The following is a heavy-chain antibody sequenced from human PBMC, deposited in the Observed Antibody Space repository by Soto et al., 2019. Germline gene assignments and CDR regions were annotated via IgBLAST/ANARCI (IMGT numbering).Heavy chain of an antibody. CDR3: ARESHQAPSGDYYYYYGMDV. CDR2: TYYRSKWYN. Sequence: PSQTLSLTCAISGDSVSSNSAAWNWIRQSPSRGLEWLGRTYYRSKWYNDYAVSVKSRITINPDTSKNQFSLQLNSVTPEDTAVYYCARESHQAPSGDYYYYYGMDVWGQGTTVTVSS. J-gene: IGHJ6*02. V-gene: IGHV6-1*01. CDR1: GDSVSSNSAA. D-gene: IGHD3-10*01.